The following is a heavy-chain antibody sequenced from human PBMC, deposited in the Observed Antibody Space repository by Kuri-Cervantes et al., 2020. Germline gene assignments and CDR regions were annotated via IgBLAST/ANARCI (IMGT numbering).Heavy chain of an antibody. CDR2: INPSGGST. Sequence: ASVKVSCKASGYTFTSYYMHWVRQAPGQGLEWMGIINPSGGSTSYAQKFQGRVTMTRDTSTSTVYMELSSLRSEDTAVYYCARDPRRTYYYGSGSPGVFDYWGQGTLVTVSS. J-gene: IGHJ4*02. CDR3: ARDPRRTYYYGSGSPGVFDY. V-gene: IGHV1-46*01. D-gene: IGHD3-10*01. CDR1: GYTFTSYY.